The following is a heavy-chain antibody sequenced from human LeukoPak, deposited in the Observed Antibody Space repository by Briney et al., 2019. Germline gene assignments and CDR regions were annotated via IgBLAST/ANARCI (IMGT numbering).Heavy chain of an antibody. CDR1: GFTFSSYA. J-gene: IGHJ4*02. V-gene: IGHV3-30-3*01. CDR2: ISYDGSNK. Sequence: PGGSLGLSCAASGFTFSSYAMPWVRQAPGKGLEWVAVISYDGSNKYYADSVKGRFTISRDNSKNTLYLQMNSLRAEDTAVYYCARDPSIQLWLPCISCYEYYFDYWGQGTLVTVSS. D-gene: IGHD5-18*01. CDR3: ARDPSIQLWLPCISCYEYYFDY.